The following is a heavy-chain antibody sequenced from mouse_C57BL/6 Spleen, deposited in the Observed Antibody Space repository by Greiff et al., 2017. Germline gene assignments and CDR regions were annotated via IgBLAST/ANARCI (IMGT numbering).Heavy chain of an antibody. V-gene: IGHV14-4*01. CDR3: TTNSCRSHYYAMDY. Sequence: VQLQQSGAELVRPGASVKLSCKASGFNIKDDYMHWVKQRPEQGLEWIGWIVPENGGTEYAAKFQGQATITADTSSNTAYLQLSRLTSEDTAVYYFTTNSCRSHYYAMDYWVQGTSVTVSS. CDR2: IVPENGGT. CDR1: GFNIKDDY. J-gene: IGHJ4*01. D-gene: IGHD4-1*02.